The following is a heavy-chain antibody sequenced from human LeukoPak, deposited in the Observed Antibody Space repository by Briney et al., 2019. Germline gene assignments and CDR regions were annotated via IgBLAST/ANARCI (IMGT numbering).Heavy chain of an antibody. CDR3: ARDHHWGYCSSTSCYNYYYGMDV. D-gene: IGHD2-2*02. CDR1: GGSISSSSYY. CDR2: IYYSGST. V-gene: IGHV4-39*02. Sequence: SETLSLTCTVSGGSISSSSYYWGWIRQPPGKGLEWIGSIYYSGSTYYNPSLKSRVTISVDTSKNQFSLKLSSVTAADTAVYYCARDHHWGYCSSTSCYNYYYGMDVWGQGTTVTVSS. J-gene: IGHJ6*02.